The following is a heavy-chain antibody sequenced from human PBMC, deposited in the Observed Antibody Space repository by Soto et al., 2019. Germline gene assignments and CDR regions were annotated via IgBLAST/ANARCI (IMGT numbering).Heavy chain of an antibody. CDR2: LRSDGRDT. Sequence: PVRSLRLSCAASGFSFNDNWMHWVRKVPGKGLMWVSRLRSDGRDTIYADSVKGRFTVSRDSARNTLYLQMNSLRVEDTAVYYCVREMPVPIRGGYYYYSVLDAWGQGTTVTVSS. CDR1: GFSFNDNW. V-gene: IGHV3-74*01. CDR3: VREMPVPIRGGYYYYSVLDA. J-gene: IGHJ6*02. D-gene: IGHD2-2*01.